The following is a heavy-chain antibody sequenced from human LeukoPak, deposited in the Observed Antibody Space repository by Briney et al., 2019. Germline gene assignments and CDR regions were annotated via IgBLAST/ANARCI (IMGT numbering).Heavy chain of an antibody. V-gene: IGHV4-59*01. D-gene: IGHD5-18*01. CDR2: IYYSGST. CDR3: ASINRQLWLNY. Sequence: SETLSLSCTVSGGSISSYYWSWIRQPPGKGLEWIGYIYYSGSTNYNPSLKSRVTISVDTSKNQFSLKLSSVTAADTAVYCCASINRQLWLNYWGQGTLVTVSS. CDR1: GGSISSYY. J-gene: IGHJ4*02.